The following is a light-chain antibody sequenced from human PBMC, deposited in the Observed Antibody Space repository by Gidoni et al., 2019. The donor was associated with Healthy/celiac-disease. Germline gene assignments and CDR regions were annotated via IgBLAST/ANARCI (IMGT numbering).Light chain of an antibody. CDR3: QQYNNWPLT. CDR1: QSVSSN. CDR2: GAS. Sequence: EIVMTLSPATLSLSPGERATLSCRASQSVSSNLPWYQQKPGQAPRLLIYGASTRATGIPARFSGSGSGTEFTLTISSLQSEDFAVYYCQQYNNWPLTFGGGTKVEIK. V-gene: IGKV3-15*01. J-gene: IGKJ4*01.